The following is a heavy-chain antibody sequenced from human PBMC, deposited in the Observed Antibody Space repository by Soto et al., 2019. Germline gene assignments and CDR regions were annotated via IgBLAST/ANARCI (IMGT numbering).Heavy chain of an antibody. CDR1: GFPSNDYY. CDR2: ISPKSTFR. Sequence: GGSLRLSCATSGFPSNDYYMTWIRQAPGKGLEWLSHISPKSTFRNYADSVKGRFTISRDNTESSLFLQMNSLGVDDTAVYSCVRGGGGGLFEHWGQGVLVTVSS. D-gene: IGHD2-21*01. V-gene: IGHV3-11*06. CDR3: VRGGGGGLFEH. J-gene: IGHJ4*02.